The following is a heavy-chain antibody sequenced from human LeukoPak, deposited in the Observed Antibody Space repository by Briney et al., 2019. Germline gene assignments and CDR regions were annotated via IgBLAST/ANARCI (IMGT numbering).Heavy chain of an antibody. CDR2: ISSSSSYI. CDR1: GFTFSSYS. Sequence: GGSLRLSCAGSGFTFSSYSMNWVRQATGKGLEWVSCISSSSSYIYYADAVKGRCTISRDNAKNSLYLQMNSLRAEDTAVYYCAKDSGYCSSTSCGGNYYYMDVWGKGTTVTISS. J-gene: IGHJ6*03. D-gene: IGHD2-2*01. CDR3: AKDSGYCSSTSCGGNYYYMDV. V-gene: IGHV3-21*01.